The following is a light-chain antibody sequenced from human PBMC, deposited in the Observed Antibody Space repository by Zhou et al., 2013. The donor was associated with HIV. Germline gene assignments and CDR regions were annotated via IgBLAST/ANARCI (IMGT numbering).Light chain of an antibody. Sequence: ENVLTQSPGTLSLSPGERATLSCRTSQSVSGSHLAWYQQKPGQAPRLLMYGASNRAAGIPDRFSGSGSGTDFTLTISRLEPEDFAVYYCQQYGTSFTFGGGTKVGTK. CDR2: GAS. V-gene: IGKV3-20*01. CDR3: QQYGTSFT. CDR1: QSVSGSH. J-gene: IGKJ4*01.